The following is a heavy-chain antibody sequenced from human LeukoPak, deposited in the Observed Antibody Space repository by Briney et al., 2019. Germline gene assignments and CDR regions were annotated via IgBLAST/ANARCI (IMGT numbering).Heavy chain of an antibody. CDR2: MNPNSGNT. Sequence: ASVKVSCKASGYTFTSYDINWVRQATGQGLEWMGWMNPNSGNTGYAQKFQGRVTMTRNTSISTAYMELRSLRSDDTAVYYCARGPRIAVDGAGYFHHWGQGTLVTVSS. CDR3: ARGPRIAVDGAGYFHH. D-gene: IGHD6-13*01. J-gene: IGHJ1*01. V-gene: IGHV1-8*01. CDR1: GYTFTSYD.